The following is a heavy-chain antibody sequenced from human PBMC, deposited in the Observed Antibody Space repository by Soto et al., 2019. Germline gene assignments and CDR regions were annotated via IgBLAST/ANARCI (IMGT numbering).Heavy chain of an antibody. CDR1: GFTFSTYW. J-gene: IGHJ4*02. CDR2: IKEDASEE. D-gene: IGHD6-25*01. V-gene: IGHV3-7*04. Sequence: EVQLVESGGDLVQPGGSLRLSCVASGFTFSTYWMTWVRQAPGMGLEWVAGIKEDASEELYVDSVKGRFSISRDNAKKSIYLQLNSLKAEDTAGYYCARAKAAPFNNFDYWGQGPLVTLSS. CDR3: ARAKAAPFNNFDY.